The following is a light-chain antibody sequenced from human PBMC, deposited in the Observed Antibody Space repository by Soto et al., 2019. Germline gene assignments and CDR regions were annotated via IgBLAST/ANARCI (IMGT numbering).Light chain of an antibody. Sequence: QSALTQPASVSGSPGQSITISCTGTSSDVGGYGYVSWYQQHPGKAPKLMIYGVNNRPSGVSYRFSGSKSGNTASLTISGLQAEDEADYYCSSYTSTTTYVFGTGTKV. CDR3: SSYTSTTTYV. CDR1: SSDVGGYGY. V-gene: IGLV2-14*03. CDR2: GVN. J-gene: IGLJ1*01.